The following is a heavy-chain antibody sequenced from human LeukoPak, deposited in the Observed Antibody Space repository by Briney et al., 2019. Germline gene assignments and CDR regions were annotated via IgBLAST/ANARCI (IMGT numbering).Heavy chain of an antibody. D-gene: IGHD3-3*01. CDR1: GFTFSSYS. CDR2: ISSSSSTI. J-gene: IGHJ6*02. V-gene: IGHV3-48*01. CDR3: ARDLLTIFGVVRGNYGMDV. Sequence: GGSLRLSCAASGFTFSSYSMNWVRQAPGKGLEWVSYISSSSSTIYYADSVKGRFTISRDNAKNSLYLQMNSLRAEDTAVYYCARDLLTIFGVVRGNYGMDVWGQGTTVTVSS.